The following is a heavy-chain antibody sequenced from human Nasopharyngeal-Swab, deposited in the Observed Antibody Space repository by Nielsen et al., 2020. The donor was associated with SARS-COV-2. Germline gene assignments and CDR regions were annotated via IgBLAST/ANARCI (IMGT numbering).Heavy chain of an antibody. V-gene: IGHV1-2*06. CDR2: INPNSGGT. Sequence: ASVKVSCKASGYTFTGYYMHWVRQAPGQGLKWMGRINPNSGGTNYAQKFQGRVTMTRDTSISTAYMELSRLRSDDTAVYYCARVGAFRGNYGDYEVYWGQGTLVTVSS. CDR3: ARVGAFRGNYGDYEVY. D-gene: IGHD4-17*01. J-gene: IGHJ4*02. CDR1: GYTFTGYY.